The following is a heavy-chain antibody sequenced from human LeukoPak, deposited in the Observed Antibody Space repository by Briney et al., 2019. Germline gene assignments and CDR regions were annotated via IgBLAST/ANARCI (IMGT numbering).Heavy chain of an antibody. D-gene: IGHD3-10*01. V-gene: IGHV4-39*01. Sequence: SETLSLACTVSSGSISSNNYYWGWIRQPPGKGLEWIGNMYYSGSTYYNPSLKSRVTISVDTSKNQFSLKLTSVTAADTAVYYCARRAGGWSGTYFDYWGQGTLVTVSS. CDR1: SGSISSNNYY. CDR3: ARRAGGWSGTYFDY. CDR2: MYYSGST. J-gene: IGHJ4*02.